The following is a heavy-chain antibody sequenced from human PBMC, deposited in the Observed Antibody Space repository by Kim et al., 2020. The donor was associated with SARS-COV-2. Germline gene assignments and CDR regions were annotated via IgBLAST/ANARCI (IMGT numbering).Heavy chain of an antibody. CDR3: AKVKGRETGVPPAPPYYFDY. CDR2: ISGSGGST. J-gene: IGHJ4*02. D-gene: IGHD3-10*01. Sequence: GGSLRLSCAASGFTFSSYAMSWVRQAPGKGLEWVSAISGSGGSTYYADSVKGRFTISRDNSKNTLYLQMNSLRAEDTAVYYCAKVKGRETGVPPAPPYYFDYWGQGTLVTVSS. V-gene: IGHV3-23*01. CDR1: GFTFSSYA.